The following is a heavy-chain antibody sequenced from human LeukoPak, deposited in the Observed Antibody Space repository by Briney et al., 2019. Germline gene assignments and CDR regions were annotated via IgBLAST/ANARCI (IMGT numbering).Heavy chain of an antibody. V-gene: IGHV3-23*01. CDR3: AKQQRAAVADDLDY. D-gene: IGHD6-19*01. CDR1: GFTFSSYA. J-gene: IGHJ4*02. CDR2: ISGSGGST. Sequence: GGSLRLSCAASGFTFSSYAMSWVRQAPGKGLEWVSAISGSGGSTYYADSVHDRFTISRDNSKNTLYLQMNSLRAEDTAVYYCAKQQRAAVADDLDYWGQGTLVTVSS.